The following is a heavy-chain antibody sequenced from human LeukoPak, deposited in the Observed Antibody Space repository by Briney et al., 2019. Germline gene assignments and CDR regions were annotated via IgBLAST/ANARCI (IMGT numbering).Heavy chain of an antibody. CDR2: VHYIGTT. D-gene: IGHD5-24*01. CDR3: AKTLDDGYNPD. J-gene: IGHJ4*02. V-gene: IGHV4-59*01. Sequence: SSETLSLTCTVSGGSISGYYWSWVRQPPGKGLEWIGYVHYIGTTKYNPSLKSRVTISVDTSKNQFSLKLNSVTAADTAVYYCAKTLDDGYNPDWGQGALVTVSS. CDR1: GGSISGYY.